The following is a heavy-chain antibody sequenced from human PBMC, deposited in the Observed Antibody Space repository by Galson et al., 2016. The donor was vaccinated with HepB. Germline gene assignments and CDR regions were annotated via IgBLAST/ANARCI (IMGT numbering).Heavy chain of an antibody. CDR1: GGSISSTSYY. CDR3: AGGKGRWLQRQYRGAFDI. V-gene: IGHV4-39*01. J-gene: IGHJ3*02. D-gene: IGHD5-24*01. CDR2: IYFSGST. Sequence: LSLTCTVSGGSISSTSYYWGWIRQPPGKGLEWIGSIYFSGSTYFNPSLKSRVTISVDTSKNQFSLKLTSVTAADTAVYYCAGGKGRWLQRQYRGAFDIWGQGTMVTVSS.